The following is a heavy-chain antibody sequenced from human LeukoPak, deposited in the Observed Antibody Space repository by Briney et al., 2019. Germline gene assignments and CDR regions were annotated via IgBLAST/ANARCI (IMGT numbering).Heavy chain of an antibody. CDR3: ALDSSGWSDDSFDI. Sequence: SETLSLTCTVSGGSISTYYWSWIRQPPGKGLEWIGYIYYSGSTKYNPSLKSRVTMSIDTSKNQFSLNLKSVTAADTAVYYCALDSSGWSDDSFDIWGHGTMVTVSS. J-gene: IGHJ3*02. CDR2: IYYSGST. V-gene: IGHV4-59*01. CDR1: GGSISTYY. D-gene: IGHD6-13*01.